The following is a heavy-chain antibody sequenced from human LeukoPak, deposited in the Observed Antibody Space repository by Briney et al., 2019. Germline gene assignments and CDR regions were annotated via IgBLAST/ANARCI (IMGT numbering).Heavy chain of an antibody. V-gene: IGHV4-39*01. CDR1: GASFSSSTYY. CDR2: IYYGGGT. D-gene: IGHD6-13*01. J-gene: IGHJ4*02. CDR3: ARHAGGIAATGTRPFDY. Sequence: SETLSLTCTVSGASFSSSTYYWGWIRQPPGKGLEWIGSIYYGGGTYYNPSLKSRVTMSVDTSKKQFSLKLSSVTAADTAVYYCARHAGGIAATGTRPFDYWGQGTLVTVSS.